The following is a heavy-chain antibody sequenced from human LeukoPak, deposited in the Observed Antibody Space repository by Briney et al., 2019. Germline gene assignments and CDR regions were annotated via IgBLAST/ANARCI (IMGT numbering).Heavy chain of an antibody. CDR3: AKALGGAYFDY. CDR2: GSGGST. Sequence: QSGGSLRLSCAASGFTFSSYWMSWVRQAPGKGLEWVSGSGGSTEYAASVKGRFSISRDNSKNTLYLQMNSLRAEDTAVYYCAKALGGAYFDYWGQGTLVTVSS. D-gene: IGHD3-16*01. J-gene: IGHJ4*02. V-gene: IGHV3-23*01. CDR1: GFTFSSYW.